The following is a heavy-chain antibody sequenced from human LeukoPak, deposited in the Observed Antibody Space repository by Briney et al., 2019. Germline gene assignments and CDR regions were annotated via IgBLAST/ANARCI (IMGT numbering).Heavy chain of an antibody. J-gene: IGHJ4*02. V-gene: IGHV3-48*03. CDR2: ISSSGSTI. CDR3: ARISMIVVVAIDY. Sequence: GGSLRLSCAASGFTFSSYEMNWVRQAPGKGLEWVSYISSSGSTIYYADSVKGRFTISRDNAKNSLYLQMNSLRAEDTAVYYCARISMIVVVAIDYWGQGTLVTVSS. CDR1: GFTFSSYE. D-gene: IGHD3-22*01.